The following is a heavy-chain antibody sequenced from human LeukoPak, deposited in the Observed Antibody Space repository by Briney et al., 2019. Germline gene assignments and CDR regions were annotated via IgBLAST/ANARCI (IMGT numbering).Heavy chain of an antibody. CDR3: ARPYCAGECVDGLDV. CDR1: GYSLTEAS. D-gene: IGHD2-21*01. CDR2: ISTYNGHT. Sequence: GASVKVSCKVSGYSLTEASMHWVRQAPGQGLEWMGWISTYNGHTIYAEKFQGRVTLTAEASTMTVYMELRNLTSDDRAVYYCARPYCAGECVDGLDVWGQGTMVTVSS. J-gene: IGHJ3*01. V-gene: IGHV1-18*01.